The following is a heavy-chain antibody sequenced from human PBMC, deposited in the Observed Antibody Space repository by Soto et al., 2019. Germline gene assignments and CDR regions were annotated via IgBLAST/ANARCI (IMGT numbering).Heavy chain of an antibody. J-gene: IGHJ4*02. CDR3: ARRPYYYDSSGYYSLDY. D-gene: IGHD3-22*01. CDR2: IYHSGST. Sequence: PSETLSLTCAVSGGSISSSNWWSWVRQPPGKGLEWIGEIYHSGSTNYNPSLKSRVTISVDKSKNQFSLKLSSVTAADTAVYYCARRPYYYDSSGYYSLDYWGQGTLVTVSS. V-gene: IGHV4-4*02. CDR1: GGSISSSNW.